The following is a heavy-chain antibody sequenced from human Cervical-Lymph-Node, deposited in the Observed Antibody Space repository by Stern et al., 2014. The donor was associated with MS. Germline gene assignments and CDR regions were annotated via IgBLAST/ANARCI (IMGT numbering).Heavy chain of an antibody. J-gene: IGHJ4*02. D-gene: IGHD6-19*01. CDR2: INTQTGNP. V-gene: IGHV7-4-1*02. CDR1: GYTFTSYA. Sequence: QVQLVQSGSELKKPGASVQVSCKASGYTFTSYAIHWVRQAPGQGLEWMGWINTQTGNPTYAQGFTGRFVFPLDTSVNTAYLQISSLKPEDTAIYYCARAYSSGYYYFDSWGQGTLVTVSS. CDR3: ARAYSSGYYYFDS.